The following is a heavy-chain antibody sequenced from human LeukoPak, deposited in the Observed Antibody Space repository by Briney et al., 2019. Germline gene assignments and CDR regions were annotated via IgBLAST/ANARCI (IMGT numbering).Heavy chain of an antibody. Sequence: SETLSLTCTVSGGSISSGGYYWSWIRQHPGKGLEWIGYIYYSGSTYYNPSLKSRVTISVDTSKNQFSLKLSSVTAADTAVYYCARVARRTGVDYWGQGTLVTVPS. D-gene: IGHD1-14*01. V-gene: IGHV4-31*03. CDR3: ARVARRTGVDY. J-gene: IGHJ4*02. CDR2: IYYSGST. CDR1: GGSISSGGYY.